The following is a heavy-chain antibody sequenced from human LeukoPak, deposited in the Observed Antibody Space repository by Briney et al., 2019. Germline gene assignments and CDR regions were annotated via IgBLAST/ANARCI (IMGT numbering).Heavy chain of an antibody. D-gene: IGHD2-15*01. CDR3: AKQLGYCSDGSCYFPY. Sequence: GGPLRLSCAASGFTFSSSAMSWVRQAPGKGLEWVSAISNNGGYTYYADSVQGRCTISRDNSKSTLCLQMNSLRAEDTAVYYCAKQLGYCSDGSCYFPYWGQGTLVTVSS. CDR1: GFTFSSSA. V-gene: IGHV3-23*01. J-gene: IGHJ4*02. CDR2: ISNNGGYT.